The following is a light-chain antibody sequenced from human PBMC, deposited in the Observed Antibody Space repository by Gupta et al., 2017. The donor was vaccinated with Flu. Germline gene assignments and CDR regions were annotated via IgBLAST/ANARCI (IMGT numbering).Light chain of an antibody. CDR2: LGS. V-gene: IGKV2-28*01. J-gene: IGKJ2*03. CDR1: QSLLHSNGYNY. CDR3: MQALQTPYS. Sequence: DIVMTQSPLSLPVTPGDPAPISCRSSQSLLHSNGYNYLDWYLQKPGQSPQLLIYLGSNRASGVPDRFSGSGSGTDFTLKISRVEAEDVGVYYCMQALQTPYSFGQGTKLEIK.